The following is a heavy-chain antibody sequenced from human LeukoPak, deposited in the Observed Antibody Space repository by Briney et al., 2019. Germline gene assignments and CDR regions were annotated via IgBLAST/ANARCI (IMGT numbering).Heavy chain of an antibody. V-gene: IGHV4-59*11. J-gene: IGHJ6*03. Sequence: SETLSLTCTVSGRSISSQYLSWIRQPPGKGLEWNGEINHRGSTNYNPSLQSRVTISVDTSKNQFSLKLSSVTAADTAVYYCARSLVGRYFDWLLYGNYYYYMDGWGKGTTVTISS. CDR2: INHRGST. D-gene: IGHD3-9*01. CDR1: GRSISSQY. CDR3: ARSLVGRYFDWLLYGNYYYYMDG.